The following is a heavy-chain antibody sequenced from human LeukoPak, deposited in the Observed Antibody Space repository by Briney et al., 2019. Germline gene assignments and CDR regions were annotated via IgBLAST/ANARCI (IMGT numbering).Heavy chain of an antibody. V-gene: IGHV4-61*02. J-gene: IGHJ5*02. Sequence: SETLSLTCTVSGGSISSGSYYWSWIRQPAGKGLEWIGRIYTSGSTNYNPSLKSRVTISVDTSKNQFSLKLSSVTAADTAVYYCARRVVVPAAIVRGRWFDPWGQGTLVTVSS. CDR1: GGSISSGSYY. CDR2: IYTSGST. D-gene: IGHD2-2*01. CDR3: ARRVVVPAAIVRGRWFDP.